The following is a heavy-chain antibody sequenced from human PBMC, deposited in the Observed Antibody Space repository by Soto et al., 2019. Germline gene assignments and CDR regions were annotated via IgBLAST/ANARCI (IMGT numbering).Heavy chain of an antibody. CDR1: XYXFTRYG. Sequence: QVQLVQSGAEVKNPGASVKVSCXXSXYXFTRYGIGWARQAPGQGLEWMGWINTYNGNTNYAQNVQGRVTLTTDTSTSTAYMELRSLRSNDTAXXXXXXXXXXXXXSPQDVWGQGTTVIVSS. V-gene: IGHV1-18*01. CDR3: XXXXXXXXXSPQDV. CDR2: INTYNGNT. J-gene: IGHJ6*02.